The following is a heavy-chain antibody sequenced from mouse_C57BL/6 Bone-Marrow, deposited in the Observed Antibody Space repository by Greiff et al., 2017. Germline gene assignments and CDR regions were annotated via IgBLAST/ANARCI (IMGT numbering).Heavy chain of an antibody. CDR3: ARRDGGFAY. D-gene: IGHD1-1*01. V-gene: IGHV5-12*01. J-gene: IGHJ3*01. CDR1: GFTFSDYY. CDR2: ISNGGGST. Sequence: EVQLVESGGGLVQPGGSLKLSCAASGFTFSDYYMYWVRQTPEKRLEWVAYISNGGGSTYYPDTVKGRFTISRDNAKTTLYLQMSRLKSEDTAMYYCARRDGGFAYWGQGTLVTVSA.